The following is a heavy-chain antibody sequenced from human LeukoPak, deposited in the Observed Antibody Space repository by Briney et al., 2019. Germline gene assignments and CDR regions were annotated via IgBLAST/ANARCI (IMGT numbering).Heavy chain of an antibody. CDR3: AKRYCSGGSCYHVDF. CDR2: ISGDGGST. D-gene: IGHD2-15*01. CDR1: GFTFDDYA. V-gene: IGHV3-43*02. J-gene: IGHJ4*02. Sequence: GGSLRLSCAASGFTFDDYAMHWVRQAPGKGRDWVSLISGDGGSTSYADSVRGRFTISRDNSRNSLYLQMNSLRTEDTALYYCAKRYCSGGSCYHVDFWGQGTLVTVSS.